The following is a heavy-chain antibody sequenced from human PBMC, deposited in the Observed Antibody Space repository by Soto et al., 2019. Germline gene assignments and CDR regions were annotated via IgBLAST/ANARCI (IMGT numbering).Heavy chain of an antibody. V-gene: IGHV3-30-3*01. CDR2: ISYDGSNK. J-gene: IGHJ6*02. Sequence: QVQLVESGGGVVQPGRSLRLSCAASGFTFSSYAMHWVRQAPGKGLEWVAVISYDGSNKYYAESVKGRFTISRDNSKNTLYLQMNSLRAEDTAVYYCASPEKWYYYYGMDVWGQGTTVTVSS. CDR1: GFTFSSYA. CDR3: ASPEKWYYYYGMDV. D-gene: IGHD1-26*01.